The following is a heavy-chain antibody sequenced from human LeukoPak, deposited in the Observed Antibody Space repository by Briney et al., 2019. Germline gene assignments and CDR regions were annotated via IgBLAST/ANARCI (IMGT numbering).Heavy chain of an antibody. CDR2: ISWTGGNI. D-gene: IGHD6-13*01. J-gene: IGHJ6*03. V-gene: IGHV3-9*01. Sequence: QPGRSLRLSCAASGFPFDDYAMHWVRHAPGKGLEWVSGISWTGGNIVYADSVKGRFTISRDNAKNSLYLQMNSLRAEDTALYVCAKSALVQRYYYYMDVWGKGTTVTVSS. CDR1: GFPFDDYA. CDR3: AKSALVQRYYYYMDV.